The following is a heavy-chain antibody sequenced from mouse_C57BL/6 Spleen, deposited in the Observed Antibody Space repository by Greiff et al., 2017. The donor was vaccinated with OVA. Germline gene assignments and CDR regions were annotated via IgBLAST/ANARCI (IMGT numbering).Heavy chain of an antibody. CDR2: ISSGGSYT. J-gene: IGHJ4*01. Sequence: EVMLVESGGDLVKPGGSLKLSCAASGFTFSSYGMSWVRQTPDKRLEWVATISSGGSYTYYPDSVKGRFTISRDNAKNTLYLQMSSLKSEDTAMDYCAGLFYSYAMDYGGQGTSVTVSS. CDR3: AGLFYSYAMDY. CDR1: GFTFSSYG. D-gene: IGHD2-1*01. V-gene: IGHV5-6*01.